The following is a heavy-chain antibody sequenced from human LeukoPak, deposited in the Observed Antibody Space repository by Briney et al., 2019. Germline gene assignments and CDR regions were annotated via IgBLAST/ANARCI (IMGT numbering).Heavy chain of an antibody. CDR1: AGSISSSSYS. CDR3: ARDRYDILTGYSNGHNWFDP. Sequence: PSETLSLTCTVSAGSISSSSYSWGWIRQPPGKGLEWIGSIYYSGSTYYNPSLKSRVTISVDTSKNQFSLKLSSVTAADTAVYYCARDRYDILTGYSNGHNWFDPWGQGTLVTVSS. V-gene: IGHV4-39*07. J-gene: IGHJ5*02. CDR2: IYYSGST. D-gene: IGHD3-9*01.